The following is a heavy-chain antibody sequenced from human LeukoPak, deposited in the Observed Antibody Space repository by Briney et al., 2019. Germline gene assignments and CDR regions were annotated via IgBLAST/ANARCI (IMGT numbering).Heavy chain of an antibody. J-gene: IGHJ4*02. CDR2: IYYSGST. Sequence: SQTLFLTCTVSGGSISTGGYYWSWIRQHPGKGLEWIGYIYYSGSTYYNPSLKSRVTISVDTSKNQFSLKLSSVTAADTAVYYCARVRALGYFDYWGQGTLVTVSS. V-gene: IGHV4-31*03. CDR1: GGSISTGGYY. CDR3: ARVRALGYFDY.